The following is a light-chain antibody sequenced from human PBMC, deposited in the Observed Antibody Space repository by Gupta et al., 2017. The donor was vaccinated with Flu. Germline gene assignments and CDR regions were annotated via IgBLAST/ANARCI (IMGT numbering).Light chain of an antibody. J-gene: IGLJ2*01. CDR1: PSVVGNWDG. V-gene: IGLV2-18*02. CDR2: KVT. Sequence: VIIAISGSPSVVGNWDGLSWYQHAPHTPNELMIYKVTDRSAGVPHRFSGTKAGNTASLIISVLQDEDEGDYYCASYTAIDTLVFGGGTKLTVL. CDR3: ASYTAIDTLV.